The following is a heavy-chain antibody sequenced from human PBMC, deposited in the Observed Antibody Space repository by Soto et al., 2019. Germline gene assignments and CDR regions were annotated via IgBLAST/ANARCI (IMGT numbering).Heavy chain of an antibody. J-gene: IGHJ5*02. D-gene: IGHD3-3*01. CDR1: GYTFSTYY. CDR2: INPSGGNT. Sequence: ASVKVSCKASGYTFSTYYMHWVRQAPGQGYEWMGIINPSGGNTNHAQKLQGRVTMTTDTSTSTAYMELRSLRSDDTAVYYCARGVRSGALFYPNNLFHPWGQGTLVTVSS. V-gene: IGHV1-46*01. CDR3: ARGVRSGALFYPNNLFHP.